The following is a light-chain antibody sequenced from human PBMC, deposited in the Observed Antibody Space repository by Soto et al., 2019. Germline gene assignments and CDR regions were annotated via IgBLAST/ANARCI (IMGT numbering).Light chain of an antibody. CDR2: DAS. CDR3: QEYNSFWT. CDR1: QSISNW. Sequence: DIQMTQSPSTLSASVGDRVTISCRASQSISNWLAWYQQKPGKAPKLLIYDASSLESGVPSRFSGSGSGTEFTLTISSLQPEDFATYYCQEYNSFWTFGQGTKVDIK. V-gene: IGKV1-5*01. J-gene: IGKJ1*01.